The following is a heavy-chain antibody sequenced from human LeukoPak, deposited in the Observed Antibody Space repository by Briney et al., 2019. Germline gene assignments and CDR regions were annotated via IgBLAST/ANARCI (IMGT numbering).Heavy chain of an antibody. D-gene: IGHD5-18*01. CDR2: IYYTGST. CDR1: GGSIRSSDYY. CDR3: ASSATTMVTGGDY. J-gene: IGHJ4*02. V-gene: IGHV4-39*07. Sequence: SETLSLTCTVSGGSIRSSDYYWGWVRQPPGKGLEWIGSIYYTGSTYYNPSLRSRVTISVDRSKNQFSLKLSSVTAADTAVYYCASSATTMVTGGDYWGQGTLVTVSS.